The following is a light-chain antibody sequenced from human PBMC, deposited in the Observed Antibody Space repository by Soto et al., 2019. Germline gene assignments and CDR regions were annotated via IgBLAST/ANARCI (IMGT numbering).Light chain of an antibody. J-gene: IGLJ1*01. V-gene: IGLV1-40*01. CDR3: QSYDSSLSALYV. CDR1: RTNIGSGYE. CDR2: GNN. Sequence: QSALTQPPSVSGAPGQRATISCTGRRTNIGSGYEVHWYQQLPGTAPKLLIYGNNNRPSGVPYRFSGSKSGTSASLAITGLQAEDEADYYCQSYDSSLSALYVFGTGTKVTVL.